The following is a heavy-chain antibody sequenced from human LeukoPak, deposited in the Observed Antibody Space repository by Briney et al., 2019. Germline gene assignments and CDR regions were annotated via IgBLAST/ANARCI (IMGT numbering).Heavy chain of an antibody. CDR1: GFTFSSYA. D-gene: IGHD3-9*01. J-gene: IGHJ4*02. CDR2: ISGSGGST. V-gene: IGHV3-23*01. CDR3: AKRYYDILTGYHALFDY. Sequence: GGSLRLSRAASGFTFSSYAMSWVRQAPGKGLEWVSAISGSGGSTYYADSVKGRFTISRDNSKNTLYLQMNSLRAEDTAVYYCAKRYYDILTGYHALFDYWGQGTLVTVSS.